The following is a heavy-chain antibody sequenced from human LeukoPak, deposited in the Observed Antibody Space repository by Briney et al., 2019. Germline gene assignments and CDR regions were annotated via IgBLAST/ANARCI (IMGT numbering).Heavy chain of an antibody. Sequence: ASVKVSCKASGYTFTSYDIHWVRQAPGQGLEWMGWINPHSGGTKSAQKFQGRVTMTRDTSITTAYMEVSRLKSDDTAVYYCARDQTNCGGDCYKSFFDYWGQGTLVTVSS. CDR1: GYTFTSYD. V-gene: IGHV1-2*02. CDR3: ARDQTNCGGDCYKSFFDY. J-gene: IGHJ4*02. CDR2: INPHSGGT. D-gene: IGHD2-21*02.